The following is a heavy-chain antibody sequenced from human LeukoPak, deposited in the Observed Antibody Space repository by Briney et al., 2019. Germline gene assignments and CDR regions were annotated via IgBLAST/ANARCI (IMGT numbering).Heavy chain of an antibody. D-gene: IGHD6-19*01. J-gene: IGHJ6*03. V-gene: IGHV3-23*01. Sequence: GGSLRLSCAASGFTFSSYGMSWVRQAPGKGLEWVSAISGSGGSTYYADSVKGRFTISRDNSKNTLYLQMNSLRAEDTAVYYCAKGSGWFPTLYYYYYMDVWGKGTTVTISS. CDR2: ISGSGGST. CDR3: AKGSGWFPTLYYYYYMDV. CDR1: GFTFSSYG.